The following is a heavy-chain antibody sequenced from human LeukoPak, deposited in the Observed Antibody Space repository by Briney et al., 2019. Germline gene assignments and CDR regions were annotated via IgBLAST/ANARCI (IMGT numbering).Heavy chain of an antibody. CDR1: GFTFSSYA. V-gene: IGHV3-23*01. CDR2: ISGSGGST. J-gene: IGHJ4*02. CDR3: AKGIAAVEGFDY. Sequence: GGSLRLSCAASGFTFSSYAMSWVRQAPGKGLEWVSGISGSGGSTNYADSVKGRFTISRDNSKNTLYLQMNSLRAEDTAVYYCAKGIAAVEGFDYWGRGTLVSVSS. D-gene: IGHD6-13*01.